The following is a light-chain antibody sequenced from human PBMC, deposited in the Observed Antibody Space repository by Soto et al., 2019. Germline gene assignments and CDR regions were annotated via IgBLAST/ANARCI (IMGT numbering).Light chain of an antibody. CDR3: AAWDGSLNGWV. J-gene: IGLJ3*02. V-gene: IGLV1-44*01. Sequence: QSVLTQPPSASGTPGQRVTISCSGGSSNIGTNAVNWYQQLPGTAPKLLIYNNDQRPSGVPDRLSGSKSGTSASLAIGGLQSEDEADYYCAAWDGSLNGWVFGGGTQLTVL. CDR1: SSNIGTNA. CDR2: NND.